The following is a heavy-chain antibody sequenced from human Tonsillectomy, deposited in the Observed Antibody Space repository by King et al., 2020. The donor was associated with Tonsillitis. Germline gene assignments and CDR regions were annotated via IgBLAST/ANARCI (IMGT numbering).Heavy chain of an antibody. Sequence: VQLVESGGGLVQPGGSLRLSCAASGFTFSSYAMSWVRQAPGKGLEWVSVISGSSVSTFYADSVKGRFTISRDNSKNTLYLQMNSLRAEDTAVYYCAKETTYYYDSSGYYSGPWDVFDIWGQGTMVTVSS. D-gene: IGHD3-22*01. CDR1: GFTFSSYA. CDR2: ISGSSVST. J-gene: IGHJ3*02. CDR3: AKETTYYYDSSGYYSGPWDVFDI. V-gene: IGHV3-23*04.